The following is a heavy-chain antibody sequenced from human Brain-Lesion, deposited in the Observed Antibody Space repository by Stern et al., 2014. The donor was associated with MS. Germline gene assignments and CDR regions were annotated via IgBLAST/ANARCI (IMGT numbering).Heavy chain of an antibody. CDR3: ARASAPLYSGNWFDS. CDR2: IHASGSS. CDR1: GDSISRDNYF. D-gene: IGHD5-18*01. V-gene: IGHV4-61*02. Sequence: QVQLVQSGPGLVKPSQTLSVTCTVSGDSISRDNYFWSWIRQAAGKRLEWIGRIHASGSSFYNPSLKRRVTISVDPSKTQFSLKLNSVTAEDTAVYYCARASAPLYSGNWFDSWGQGTLVSVSS. J-gene: IGHJ5*01.